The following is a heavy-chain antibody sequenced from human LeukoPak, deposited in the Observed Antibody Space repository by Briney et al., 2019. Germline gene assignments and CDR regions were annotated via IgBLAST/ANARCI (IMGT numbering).Heavy chain of an antibody. CDR1: GFTFDSYS. CDR3: ARPLRESGYFYFDY. Sequence: GGSLRLSCAASGFTFDSYSMSWVRQAPGKGLEWVSYITSSSSTIYYPDSVKGRFTISRDNAKNSLYLQMNSLRAEDTAVYYCARPLRESGYFYFDYWGQGTPATVSS. CDR2: ITSSSSTI. J-gene: IGHJ4*02. D-gene: IGHD3-3*01. V-gene: IGHV3-48*04.